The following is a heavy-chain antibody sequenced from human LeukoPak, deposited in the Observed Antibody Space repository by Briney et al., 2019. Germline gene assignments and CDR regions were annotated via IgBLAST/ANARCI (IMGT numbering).Heavy chain of an antibody. J-gene: IGHJ3*02. CDR1: GFTFRSYA. V-gene: IGHV3-23*01. D-gene: IGHD3-22*01. CDR2: ISGTGGST. Sequence: RGCLRLSCAASGFTFRSYAMSWVRQAPGKGLEYVLAISGTGGSTYYADSVKGRFTISRDNSKNTLYLEMNSLRAEDTAVYYCAKDQGNSGYYSRDAFDIWGQGTMVTVSS. CDR3: AKDQGNSGYYSRDAFDI.